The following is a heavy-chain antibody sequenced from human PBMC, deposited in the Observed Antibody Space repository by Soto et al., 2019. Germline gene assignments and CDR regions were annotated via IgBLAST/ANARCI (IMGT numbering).Heavy chain of an antibody. CDR3: ARLSDIVLMVYDPRLWYYYMDV. CDR2: IYYSGST. V-gene: IGHV4-39*01. D-gene: IGHD2-8*01. CDR1: GGSISSSSYY. J-gene: IGHJ6*03. Sequence: SETLSLTCTVSGGSISSSSYYWGWIRQPPGKGLEWIGSIYYSGSTYYNPSLKSRVTISVDTSKNQFSLKLSSVTAADTAVYYCARLSDIVLMVYDPRLWYYYMDVWGKGTTVTVSS.